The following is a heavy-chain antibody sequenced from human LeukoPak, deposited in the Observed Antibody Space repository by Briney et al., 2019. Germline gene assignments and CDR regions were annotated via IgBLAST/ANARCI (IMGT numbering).Heavy chain of an antibody. CDR1: GFTFSSYS. CDR3: ARVGYSSGWYGWFDL. J-gene: IGHJ5*02. D-gene: IGHD6-19*01. V-gene: IGHV3-21*01. CDR2: ISSSSSYI. Sequence: GGSLRLSCAASGFTFSSYSMNWVRQAPGKGLEWVSSISSSSSYIYYADSVKGRFTISRDNAKNSLFLQMNSLRADDTAVYYCARVGYSSGWYGWFDLWGQGTLVTVSS.